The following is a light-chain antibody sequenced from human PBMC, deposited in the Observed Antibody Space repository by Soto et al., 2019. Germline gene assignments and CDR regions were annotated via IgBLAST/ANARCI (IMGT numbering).Light chain of an antibody. Sequence: DIHVTQSPSSLPASLGDRVTITCRASESIKNYLIWYQQKPGKAPKLLIYGASTLKTGVPSRFSGSGSGTDFTFTIRGLQPDDFATYYCAQIYTAQWTFGQGTRV. V-gene: IGKV1-39*01. J-gene: IGKJ1*01. CDR2: GAS. CDR1: ESIKNY. CDR3: AQIYTAQWT.